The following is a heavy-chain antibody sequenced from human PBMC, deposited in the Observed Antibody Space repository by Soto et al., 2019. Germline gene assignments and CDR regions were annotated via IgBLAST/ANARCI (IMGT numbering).Heavy chain of an antibody. J-gene: IGHJ2*01. D-gene: IGHD2-15*01. Sequence: QVQLVQSGAEVKKPGASVKVSCEASGYTFTSYDINWVRQAAGQGLEWIGWMNPNSGKAVYAQKFXGXAXMXXNTSISTAYMELSSLRSDDTAVYFCARGLVVVSATYWYFDLWGRGTLVTVSS. CDR2: MNPNSGKA. V-gene: IGHV1-8*01. CDR3: ARGLVVVSATYWYFDL. CDR1: GYTFTSYD.